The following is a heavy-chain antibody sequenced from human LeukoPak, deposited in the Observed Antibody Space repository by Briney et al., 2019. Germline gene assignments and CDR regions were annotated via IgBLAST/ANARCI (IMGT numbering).Heavy chain of an antibody. CDR2: INPGGGST. CDR3: ARAMNDFDY. J-gene: IGHJ4*02. V-gene: IGHV1-46*03. Sequence: ASVKVSCKASGYTLTSYYMHSVRQAPGQGLEWMGIINPGGGSTSYAQKFQGRVTMPRDTSTSTVYMELSSLRSEDTAVYYCARAMNDFDYWGQGTLVTVSS. CDR1: GYTLTSYY. D-gene: IGHD1-1*01.